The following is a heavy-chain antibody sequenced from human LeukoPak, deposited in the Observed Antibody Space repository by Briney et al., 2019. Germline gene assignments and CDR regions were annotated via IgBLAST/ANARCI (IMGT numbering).Heavy chain of an antibody. CDR2: INHSGST. CDR3: ARELRQWELRCLFDY. V-gene: IGHV4-34*01. CDR1: GGSFSGYY. D-gene: IGHD1-26*01. Sequence: SETLSLTCAVYGGSFSGYYWSWIRQPPGKGLEWIGEINHSGSTNYNPSLKSRVTISVDTSKNQFSLKLSSVTAADTAVYYCARELRQWELRCLFDYWGQGTLVTVSS. J-gene: IGHJ4*02.